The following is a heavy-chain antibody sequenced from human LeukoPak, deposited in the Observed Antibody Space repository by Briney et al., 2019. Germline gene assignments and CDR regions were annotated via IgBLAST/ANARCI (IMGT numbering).Heavy chain of an antibody. CDR3: ARVYQGVSLFDGIDY. Sequence: GGSLRLSCAASGFTFDDYGMSWVRQAPGKGLEWVSYISSSGSTIYYADSVKGRFTISRDNAKKSLYLQMNSLRAEDTAVYYCARVYQGVSLFDGIDYWGQGTLVTVSS. D-gene: IGHD3-10*01. CDR1: GFTFDDYG. J-gene: IGHJ4*02. V-gene: IGHV3-48*04. CDR2: ISSSGSTI.